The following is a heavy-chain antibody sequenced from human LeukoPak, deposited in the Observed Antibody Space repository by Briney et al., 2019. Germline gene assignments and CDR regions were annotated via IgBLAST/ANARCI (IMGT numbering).Heavy chain of an antibody. CDR2: IYSGGST. CDR1: GVTVSSNY. V-gene: IGHV3-53*01. Sequence: WGSLRLSCAASGVTVSSNYMSWVRQPPGKGLELVSVIYSGGSTYYADSVKGRFTISRDNSKNTLYLQMNSLRAEDTAVYYCAAVVTATFFDYWGQGTLVTVSS. J-gene: IGHJ4*02. CDR3: AAVVTATFFDY. D-gene: IGHD2-21*02.